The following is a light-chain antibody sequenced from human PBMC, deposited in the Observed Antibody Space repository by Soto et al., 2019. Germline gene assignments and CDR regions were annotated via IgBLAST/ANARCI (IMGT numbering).Light chain of an antibody. V-gene: IGKV1-5*01. CDR1: QTITSW. J-gene: IGKJ4*01. CDR2: DAS. Sequence: DIQMTQSPSTLSASVGDRVTISCRASQTITSWLAWYQQKPGKAPKLLIYDASSLESGVPSRFSGSGSGTEFTLTISSLQPDDFATYYCLQFHNLPTFGGGTKVEIK. CDR3: LQFHNLPT.